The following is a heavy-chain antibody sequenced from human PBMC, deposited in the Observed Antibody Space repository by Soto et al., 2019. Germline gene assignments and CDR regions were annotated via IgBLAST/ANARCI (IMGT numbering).Heavy chain of an antibody. J-gene: IGHJ4*02. CDR3: ARGGRDCGGDCYPREDFEY. V-gene: IGHV4-34*01. D-gene: IGHD2-21*02. CDR1: GGSFSGYY. Sequence: SETLSLTCAVYGGSFSGYYWSWIRQPPGKGLEWIGEINHSGSTNYNPSLKSRVTISVDTSKNQFSLKLSSVTAADTAVYYCARGGRDCGGDCYPREDFEYWGQGTLVTVSS. CDR2: INHSGST.